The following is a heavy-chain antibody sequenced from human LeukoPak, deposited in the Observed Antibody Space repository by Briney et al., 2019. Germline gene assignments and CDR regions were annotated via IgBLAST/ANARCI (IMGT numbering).Heavy chain of an antibody. CDR2: ISGIGGTT. V-gene: IGHV3-23*01. CDR3: ARLYSSSSGKAFDI. CDR1: GFTFSSYS. D-gene: IGHD6-6*01. J-gene: IGHJ3*02. Sequence: PGGSLRLSCAASGFTFSSYSMSWVRQAPGKGLEWVSAISGIGGTTIYADSVKGRFTISRDNAKNSLYLQMNSLRAEDTAVYYCARLYSSSSGKAFDIWGQGTMVTAAS.